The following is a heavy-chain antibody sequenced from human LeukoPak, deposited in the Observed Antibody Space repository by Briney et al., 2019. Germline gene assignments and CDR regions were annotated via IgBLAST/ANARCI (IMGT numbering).Heavy chain of an antibody. J-gene: IGHJ3*02. CDR1: GYTFSSYW. CDR2: IYAGDSDT. Sequence: GESLKISCEGSGYTFSSYWIGWRRQMPGKGLEWMGIIYAGDSDTRYSPSFRGQVTISADKSINTAYLQWSGLKASDTAMYYCARQFYCSSTSCYKVFDIWGQGTMVTVSS. D-gene: IGHD2-2*02. V-gene: IGHV5-51*01. CDR3: ARQFYCSSTSCYKVFDI.